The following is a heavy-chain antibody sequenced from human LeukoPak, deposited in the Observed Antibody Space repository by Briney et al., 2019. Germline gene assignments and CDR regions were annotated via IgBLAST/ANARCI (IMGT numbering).Heavy chain of an antibody. J-gene: IGHJ2*01. CDR3: ARNWYFDV. Sequence: TSETLSLTCTASGGSISNYYWSWIRQPAGKGLEWIGRIYSSGSTSYDPSLKSRVTMSVDTSKNQFSLKLSSVTAADTAVYYCARNWYFDVWGRGTLVTVSS. CDR2: IYSSGST. CDR1: GGSISNYY. V-gene: IGHV4-4*07.